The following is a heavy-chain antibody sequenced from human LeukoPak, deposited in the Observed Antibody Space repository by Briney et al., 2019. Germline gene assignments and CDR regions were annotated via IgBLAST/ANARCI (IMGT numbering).Heavy chain of an antibody. V-gene: IGHV3-7*01. J-gene: IGHJ4*02. D-gene: IGHD3-16*02. CDR2: IKLDGSEK. CDR1: GFTFSSYW. Sequence: PGGSLRLPCAASGFTFSSYWMSWVRQAPGKGLEWVANIKLDGSEKYYVDSVKGRFTISRDNAKKSLYLQMNSLRDEDTAVYYCARDFFAFGGVIALLDYWGQGTLVTVSS. CDR3: ARDFFAFGGVIALLDY.